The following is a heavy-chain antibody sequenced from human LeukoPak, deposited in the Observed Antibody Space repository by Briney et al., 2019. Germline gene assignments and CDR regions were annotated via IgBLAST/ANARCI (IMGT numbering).Heavy chain of an antibody. D-gene: IGHD3-22*01. J-gene: IGHJ4*02. CDR2: INPNSGGT. Sequence: ASVKVSCKASGYTFTGYYMHWVRQAPGQGLEWMGRINPNSGGTNYAQKFQGRVTMTRDTSISTAYMELSRLRSDDTAVYYCARVSSAYSETSYWGQGTLVTVSS. CDR1: GYTFTGYY. CDR3: ARVSSAYSETSY. V-gene: IGHV1-2*06.